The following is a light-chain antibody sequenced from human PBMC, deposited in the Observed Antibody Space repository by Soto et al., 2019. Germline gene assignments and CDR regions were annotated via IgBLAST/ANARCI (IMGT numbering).Light chain of an antibody. Sequence: QSVLTQPPSVSAAPGQKVTISCSGSSSNIGRNSVSWYQQLPGTAPKLLIYDDNERPSGIPDRFSGSKSGTSAALAITGLQSGDEADYYCGTWDTSLSAGVFGTGTKLTVL. V-gene: IGLV1-51*01. CDR3: GTWDTSLSAGV. J-gene: IGLJ1*01. CDR1: SSNIGRNS. CDR2: DDN.